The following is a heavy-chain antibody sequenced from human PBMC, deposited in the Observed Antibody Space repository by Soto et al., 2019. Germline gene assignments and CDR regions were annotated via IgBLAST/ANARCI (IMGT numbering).Heavy chain of an antibody. CDR3: ARAKGTFGMDV. J-gene: IGHJ6*02. Sequence: QERLVESGGGVVQPGKSLTLSCAASGFTFTDHAIHWVRQAPGKGLEWVALISYNGNNKQYADSVKGRCIISRDNSDNTVRVEMNSLRIEDTAVYYCARAKGTFGMDVWGQGTSVTVSS. CDR1: GFTFTDHA. D-gene: IGHD5-12*01. V-gene: IGHV3-30-3*01. CDR2: ISYNGNNK.